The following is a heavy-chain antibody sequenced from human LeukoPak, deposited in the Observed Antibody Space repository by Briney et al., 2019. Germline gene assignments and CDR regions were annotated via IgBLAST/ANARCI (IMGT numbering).Heavy chain of an antibody. CDR1: GGSIVRSYFY. V-gene: IGHV4-39*07. CDR3: ASAYGSGSYYPPSSDAFDI. D-gene: IGHD3-10*01. J-gene: IGHJ3*02. Sequence: SETLSLTCSVSGGSIVRSYFYWGWIRQPPGKGLEWIASVYKSESVYYNPSLKSRVTISVDTSKNQFSLKLSSVTAADTAVYYCASAYGSGSYYPPSSDAFDIWGQGTMVTVSS. CDR2: VYKSESV.